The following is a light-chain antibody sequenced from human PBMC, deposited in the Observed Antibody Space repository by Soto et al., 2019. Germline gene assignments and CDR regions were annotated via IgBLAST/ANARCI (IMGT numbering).Light chain of an antibody. CDR3: QQHSDWPPFT. CDR1: QSVSHK. J-gene: IGKJ2*01. V-gene: IGKV3-15*01. Sequence: EIVMTQSPATLYVSPGERVTLSCRASQSVSHKLIWYQQKPGQAPRLLIYAASTRLTGVPARFSGSGSGTEFTLTISSLQSEDFAVYYCQQHSDWPPFTFGQGTKLEIK. CDR2: AAS.